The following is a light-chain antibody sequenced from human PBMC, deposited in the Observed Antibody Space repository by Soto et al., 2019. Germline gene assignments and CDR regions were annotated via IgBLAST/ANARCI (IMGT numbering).Light chain of an antibody. Sequence: DVQMTQSPASLSAFVGERVTITCRASQGIGPYFAWFQQKPGQVPKLLIYDTSTLPSGVPSRFSGSGSGTDFTLTINSLQPEDVGIYYCQQYNSAPLTFGGGTKVEIK. CDR2: DTS. CDR3: QQYNSAPLT. J-gene: IGKJ4*01. V-gene: IGKV1-27*01. CDR1: QGIGPY.